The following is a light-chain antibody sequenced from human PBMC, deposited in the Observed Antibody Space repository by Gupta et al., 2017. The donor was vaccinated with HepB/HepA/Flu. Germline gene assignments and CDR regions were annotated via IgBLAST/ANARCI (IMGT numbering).Light chain of an antibody. V-gene: IGLV1-44*01. Sequence: QSLLTQPPSASGPPGQRVTISCSGSSSNIGSNTVNWYQQLPGTAPKLLIYSNNQRPSGVPDRFSGSKSGTSASLAISGLQSEDEADYYCAAWDDSLNGRVFGGGTKLTVL. J-gene: IGLJ3*02. CDR1: SSNIGSNT. CDR3: AAWDDSLNGRV. CDR2: SNN.